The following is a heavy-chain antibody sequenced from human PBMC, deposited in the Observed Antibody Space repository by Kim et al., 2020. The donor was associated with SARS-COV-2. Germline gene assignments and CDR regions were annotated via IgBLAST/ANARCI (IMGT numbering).Heavy chain of an antibody. CDR3: AREETYYDTKGSYYSGYYYGMDV. Sequence: SETLSLTCTVSGLSVSSSSYYWGWVRQTPGKGLEWIGTVYYTGSAHYNPSFESRVTISIDRTNDQFSLSLRSVTAADTAVYYCAREETYYDTKGSYYSGYYYGMDVWGQGTTVTVS. V-gene: IGHV4-39*07. D-gene: IGHD3-22*01. CDR1: GLSVSSSSYY. J-gene: IGHJ6*02. CDR2: VYYTGSA.